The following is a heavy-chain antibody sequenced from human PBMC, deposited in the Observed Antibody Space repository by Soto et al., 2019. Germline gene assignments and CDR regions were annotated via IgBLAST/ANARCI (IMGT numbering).Heavy chain of an antibody. D-gene: IGHD3-16*01. CDR1: GGSISSSSYY. J-gene: IGHJ4*02. CDR2: IYYSGST. V-gene: IGHV4-39*01. Sequence: QLQLQESGPGLVKPSETLSLTCTVSGGSISSSSYYWGWIRQPPGKGLEWIGSIYYSGSTYYNPSLKSRVTISVDTSKNQFSLKLSSVTAADTAVYYCARFGITFGRPDYWGQGTLVTVSS. CDR3: ARFGITFGRPDY.